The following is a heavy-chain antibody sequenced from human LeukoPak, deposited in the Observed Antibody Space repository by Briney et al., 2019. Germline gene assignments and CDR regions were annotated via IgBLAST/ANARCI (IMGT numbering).Heavy chain of an antibody. CDR1: GFTFSTYV. CDR3: GRYYVMDV. J-gene: IGHJ6*02. CDR2: ISDSGGST. V-gene: IGHV3-23*01. Sequence: PGGSLRLSCAASGFTFSTYVMNWVRQAPGKGLEWVSTISDSGGSTYYADSVKGRFTISRDNSKSTLYLQMNSLRAEDTPVYYCGRYYVMDVWGQGTSVTVSS.